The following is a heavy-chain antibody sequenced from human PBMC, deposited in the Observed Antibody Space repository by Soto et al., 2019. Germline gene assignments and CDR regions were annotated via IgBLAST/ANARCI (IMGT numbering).Heavy chain of an antibody. CDR3: ATSIAVAGTPEYYFDY. CDR1: GGSISSYY. V-gene: IGHV4-59*01. J-gene: IGHJ4*02. CDR2: IYYSGST. Sequence: SETLSLTCTVSGGSISSYYWSWIRQPPGKGLEWIGYIYYSGSTNYNPSLKSRVTISVDTSKNQFSLKLSSVTAADTAVYYCATSIAVAGTPEYYFDYWGQGTLVTV. D-gene: IGHD6-19*01.